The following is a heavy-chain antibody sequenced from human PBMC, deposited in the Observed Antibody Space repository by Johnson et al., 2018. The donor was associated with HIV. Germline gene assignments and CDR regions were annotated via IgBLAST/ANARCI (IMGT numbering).Heavy chain of an antibody. CDR3: AREGRRDAFES. Sequence: QVQLVESGGGLVQPGRSLRLSCAASGFTFSGYGMHWVRQAPGKGLEWVAVISYDGSNKYYADSVKGRFTISRDNSKNTLYLQMNSLRAEDTAVYYCAREGRRDAFESWGQGTMVTVSS. J-gene: IGHJ3*02. V-gene: IGHV3-30*03. CDR1: GFTFSGYG. CDR2: ISYDGSNK.